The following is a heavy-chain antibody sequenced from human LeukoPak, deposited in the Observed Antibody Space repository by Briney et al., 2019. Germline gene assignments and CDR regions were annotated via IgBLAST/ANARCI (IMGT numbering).Heavy chain of an antibody. CDR3: ARDQKLVCNY. D-gene: IGHD6-13*01. J-gene: IGHJ4*02. Sequence: GRSLRLSCAASGFTFSSYAMHWVRQAPGKGLEWVAVISYDGSNKYYADSVKGRFTISRDNSKNTLYLQMNSLRAEDTAVYYWARDQKLVCNYGGQGTRVTVSS. CDR2: ISYDGSNK. V-gene: IGHV3-30*04. CDR1: GFTFSSYA.